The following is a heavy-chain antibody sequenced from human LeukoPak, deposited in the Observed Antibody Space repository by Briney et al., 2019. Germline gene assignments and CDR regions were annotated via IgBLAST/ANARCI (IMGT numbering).Heavy chain of an antibody. D-gene: IGHD3-10*01. CDR3: ARDLTGLGYYFDH. CDR1: GGSISSFS. Sequence: PSETLSLTCSVSGGSISSFSWNWIRQPAGKGLEWIGRISTRGSDGRIYTRGNANYNPSLKSRVIISLDKSNNQFSLSLTSVTAADTAMYYCARDLTGLGYYFDHWGQGALGAVSA. CDR2: IYTRGNA. J-gene: IGHJ4*02. V-gene: IGHV4-4*07.